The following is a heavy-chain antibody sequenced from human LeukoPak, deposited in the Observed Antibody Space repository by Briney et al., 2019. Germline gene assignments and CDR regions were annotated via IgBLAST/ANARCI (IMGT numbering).Heavy chain of an antibody. CDR3: ARVGSSSWYGSYYYGMDV. CDR2: IYHSGSP. J-gene: IGHJ6*02. CDR1: GGSISSNNW. D-gene: IGHD6-13*01. Sequence: SENLSLTCAVSGGSISSNNWWGWVRQPPGKGLEWIGEIYHSGSPNYNPSLKSRVTISVDKSRNHFSLNLSSVTAADTAVYYCARVGSSSWYGSYYYGMDVWGQGTTVTVSS. V-gene: IGHV4-4*02.